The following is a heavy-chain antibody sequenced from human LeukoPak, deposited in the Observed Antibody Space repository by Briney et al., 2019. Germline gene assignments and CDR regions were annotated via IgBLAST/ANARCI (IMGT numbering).Heavy chain of an antibody. J-gene: IGHJ6*03. Sequence: SETLSLTCTVSGGSISSSSYYWGWIRQPPGKGLEWIGSIYYSGSTYYNPSLKSRVTISVDTSKNQFSLKLSSVTAADTAVYYCARGGTMVRGVIESSYYYYMDVWGKGTTVTVSS. CDR2: IYYSGST. CDR3: ARGGTMVRGVIESSYYYYMDV. V-gene: IGHV4-39*07. CDR1: GGSISSSSYY. D-gene: IGHD3-10*01.